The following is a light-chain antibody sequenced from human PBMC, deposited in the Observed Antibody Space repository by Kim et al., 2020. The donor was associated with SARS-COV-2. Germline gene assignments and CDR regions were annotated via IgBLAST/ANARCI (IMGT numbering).Light chain of an antibody. CDR1: RASIASKY. Sequence: GHTVTIPCTRRRASIASKYVQWYQQRPGSAPTTVIYENNQRPSGVPDRFSGSIDTSSNSASLTISGLETEDAADYYCQSYDVSTEVFGGGTKLTVL. CDR2: ENN. J-gene: IGLJ3*02. V-gene: IGLV6-57*03. CDR3: QSYDVSTEV.